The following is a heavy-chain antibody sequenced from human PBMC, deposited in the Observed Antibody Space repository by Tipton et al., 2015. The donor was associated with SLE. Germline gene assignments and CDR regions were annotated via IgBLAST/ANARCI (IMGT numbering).Heavy chain of an antibody. J-gene: IGHJ3*02. CDR1: GYTFSYYE. CDR3: ARETNDAFDI. CDR2: IFGGDST. Sequence: SLRLSCAASGYTFSYYEMNWVRQAPGKGLEWVSLIFGGDSTYYADSVKGRFSISRDISKNTLYLQMNSLRAEDTAVYYCARETNDAFDIWGQGTMVTVSS. V-gene: IGHV3-53*01.